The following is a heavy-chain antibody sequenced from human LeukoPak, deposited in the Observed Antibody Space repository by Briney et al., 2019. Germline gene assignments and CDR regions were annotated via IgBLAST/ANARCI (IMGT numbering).Heavy chain of an antibody. D-gene: IGHD3-10*01. J-gene: IGHJ4*02. CDR1: GFTFDDYG. CDR3: AKSQRGYDSGTSY. Sequence: GGSLRLSCAASGFTFDDYGMSWVRQAPGKGLEWVSTISGSAGSTYYADSVKGRFTISRDNSKNTLYLQMNSLRAEDTAVYYCAKSQRGYDSGTSYWGQGTLVTVSS. CDR2: ISGSAGST. V-gene: IGHV3-23*01.